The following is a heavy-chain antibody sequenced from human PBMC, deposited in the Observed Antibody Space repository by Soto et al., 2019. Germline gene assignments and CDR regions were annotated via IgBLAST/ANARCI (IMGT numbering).Heavy chain of an antibody. CDR3: ARRGSGSYYDY. D-gene: IGHD1-26*01. V-gene: IGHV3-23*01. CDR1: GFTFSSYA. CDR2: ISGSSDST. Sequence: EVQLLESGGGLVQPGGSLRFSCAASGFTFSSYAMNWVRQAPGKGLEWVSVISGSSDSTYYADSVKGRFTISRDNSKNTLYLQMSSLRAEDTAISYCARRGSGSYYDYWGKGTLVTVSS. J-gene: IGHJ4*02.